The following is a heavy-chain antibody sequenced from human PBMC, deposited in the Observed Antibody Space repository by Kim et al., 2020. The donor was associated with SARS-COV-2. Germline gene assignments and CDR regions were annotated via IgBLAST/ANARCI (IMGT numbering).Heavy chain of an antibody. CDR1: GGSISSGGYY. CDR3: ARGAEIISSWYGGLYYYSIDF. D-gene: IGHD6-13*01. CDR2: LYYSGST. Sequence: SETLSLTCTVSGGSISSGGYYWSWIRQPPGKCLEWIGYLYYSGSTYYNSSLKSRVTISVDTSKNQFSLKLSSVTAADTAVYYCARGAEIISSWYGGLYYYSIDFWGQGTTVTVSS. V-gene: IGHV4-31*03. J-gene: IGHJ6*02.